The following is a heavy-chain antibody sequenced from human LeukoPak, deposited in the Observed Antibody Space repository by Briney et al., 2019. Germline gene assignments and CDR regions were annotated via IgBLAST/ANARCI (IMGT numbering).Heavy chain of an antibody. CDR1: GFTFSNYG. CDR2: IRYDGSNK. Sequence: GGSLRLSCAASGFTFSNYGMHWVRQAPGKGLEWVTFIRYDGSNKYYADSAKGRFTISRDNSKNTLYLQMNSLRAEDTAVYYCAKRDRMYTSGSYYFDYWGQGTLVTVSS. V-gene: IGHV3-30*02. D-gene: IGHD6-19*01. CDR3: AKRDRMYTSGSYYFDY. J-gene: IGHJ4*02.